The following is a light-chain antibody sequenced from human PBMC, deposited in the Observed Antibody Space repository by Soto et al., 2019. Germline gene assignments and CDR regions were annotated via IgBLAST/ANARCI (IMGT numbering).Light chain of an antibody. CDR2: DAS. CDR3: QQYDKYCS. J-gene: IGKJ2*03. Sequence: DIHMTQSPSTLSASVGDRVIITCRASQSIGNWLAWYQQKPGKAPKLLIFDASTLESVVPSRFSGSGSGTEFSLTISGLQPDDFATYYCQQYDKYCSFGQGTKVEIQ. V-gene: IGKV1-5*01. CDR1: QSIGNW.